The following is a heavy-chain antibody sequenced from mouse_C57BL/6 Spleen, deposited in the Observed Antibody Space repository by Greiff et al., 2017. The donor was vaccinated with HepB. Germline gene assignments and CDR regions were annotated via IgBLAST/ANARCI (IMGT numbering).Heavy chain of an antibody. V-gene: IGHV1-39*01. CDR1: GYSFTDYN. J-gene: IGHJ4*01. D-gene: IGHD2-4*01. Sequence: VQLKQSGPELVKPGASVKISCKASGYSFTDYNMNWVKQSNGKSLEWIGVINPNYGTTSYNEKFKGKATFTADTSSNTAYMQLSSLTTEDSAIYYCARYNYDYPMDYWGQGTSVTVSS. CDR3: ARYNYDYPMDY. CDR2: INPNYGTT.